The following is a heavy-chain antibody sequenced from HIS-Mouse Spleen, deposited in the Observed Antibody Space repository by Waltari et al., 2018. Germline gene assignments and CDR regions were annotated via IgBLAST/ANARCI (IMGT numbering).Heavy chain of an antibody. CDR2: IYSGGST. Sequence: EVQLVETGGGLIQPGGSLRLSCAAAGVACGSNYWCSVGQAPGSGLECVSVIYSGGSTYYADSVKGRFTISRDNSKNTLYLQMNSLRAEDTAVYYCARHYYYGSGSYYFDYWGQGTLVTVSS. CDR3: ARHYYYGSGSYYFDY. J-gene: IGHJ4*02. D-gene: IGHD3-10*01. V-gene: IGHV3-53*02. CDR1: GVACGSNY.